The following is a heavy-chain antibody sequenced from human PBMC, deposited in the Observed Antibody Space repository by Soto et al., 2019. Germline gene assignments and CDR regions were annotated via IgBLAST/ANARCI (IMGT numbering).Heavy chain of an antibody. J-gene: IGHJ6*02. CDR1: GFILSSSA. CDR2: ISGGGTST. CDR3: AKGPTIFGVVITFEYYYGMDV. Sequence: GGSLRLSCVASGFILSSSAISWVRQAPGKGLERVSAISGGGTSTYYADSVKGRFTISGDSSKNTVYLQMNSLRVEDTALYYCAKGPTIFGVVITFEYYYGMDVWGQGTTVTVSS. D-gene: IGHD3-3*01. V-gene: IGHV3-23*01.